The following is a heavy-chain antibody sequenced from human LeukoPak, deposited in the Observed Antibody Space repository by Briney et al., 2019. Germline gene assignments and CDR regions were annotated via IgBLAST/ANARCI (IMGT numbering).Heavy chain of an antibody. J-gene: IGHJ3*02. CDR1: GGSISSSSYY. CDR2: IYSSGST. V-gene: IGHV4-39*07. D-gene: IGHD3-10*01. Sequence: PSETLSLTCTVSGGSISSSSYYWGWIRQPPGKGLEWIGSIYSSGSTYYNPSLKSRVTISVDTSKKQFSLKLSSVTAADTAVYYCARSDGYGLVGIWGQGTMVTVSS. CDR3: ARSDGYGLVGI.